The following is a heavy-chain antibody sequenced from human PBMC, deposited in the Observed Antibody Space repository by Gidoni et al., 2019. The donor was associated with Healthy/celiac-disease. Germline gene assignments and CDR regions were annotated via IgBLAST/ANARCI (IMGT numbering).Heavy chain of an antibody. CDR3: ATSFMTTVSHILVDAFDI. D-gene: IGHD4-17*01. CDR1: GGSFSGYY. CDR2: INHSGST. V-gene: IGHV4-34*01. J-gene: IGHJ3*02. Sequence: QVQLQQWGAGLLKPSETLSLTCAVYGGSFSGYYWSWIRQPPGKGLEWIGEINHSGSTNYNPSLKSRVTISVDTSKNQFSLKLSSVTAADTAVYYCATSFMTTVSHILVDAFDIWGQGTMVTVSS.